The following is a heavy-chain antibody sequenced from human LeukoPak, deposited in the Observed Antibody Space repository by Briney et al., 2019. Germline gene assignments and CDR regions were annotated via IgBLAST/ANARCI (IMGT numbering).Heavy chain of an antibody. CDR1: GFTFSSYA. D-gene: IGHD5-12*01. CDR2: ISSSSSYI. CDR3: GGGGGQGGYAWAY. V-gene: IGHV3-21*01. J-gene: IGHJ4*02. Sequence: GGSLRLSCAASGFTFSSYAMSWVRQAPGKGLEWVSSISSSSSYIYYADSVKGRFTISRDNSKNTLYLQMNSLRAEDTAVYYWGGGGGQGGYAWAYWGQGTLLTVSS.